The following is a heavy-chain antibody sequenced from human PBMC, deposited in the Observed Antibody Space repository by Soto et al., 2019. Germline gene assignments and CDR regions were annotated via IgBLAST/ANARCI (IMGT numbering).Heavy chain of an antibody. CDR2: IVPVVGAP. J-gene: IGHJ6*02. V-gene: IGHV1-69*01. CDR3: ARHLRCRSNSCLKLGPNYYYAMDV. Sequence: QVQLVQSGAEMKEPGSSLKVSCKVSGGTFTSYAFSWVRQAPGQGLEWMGGIVPVVGAPNYAPTFQGRLSVTGDENKNSAHMDLSRLTFKDTAGYYCARHLRCRSNSCLKLGPNYYYAMDVWGQGTTVTVSS. D-gene: IGHD2-2*01. CDR1: GGTFTSYA.